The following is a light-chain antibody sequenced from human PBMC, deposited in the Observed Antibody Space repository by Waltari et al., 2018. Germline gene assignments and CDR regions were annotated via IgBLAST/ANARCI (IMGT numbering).Light chain of an antibody. Sequence: EIVLTQSPGTLSLSLGERATVSCRASQSVSRALAWYQQKPGQAPRLLIYGASTRATGIPDRFSGSGSVTDFSLTISRLEPGDFAVYYCQHYLRLPVTFGQGTTVEI. V-gene: IGKV3-20*01. CDR2: GAS. CDR1: QSVSRA. CDR3: QHYLRLPVT. J-gene: IGKJ1*01.